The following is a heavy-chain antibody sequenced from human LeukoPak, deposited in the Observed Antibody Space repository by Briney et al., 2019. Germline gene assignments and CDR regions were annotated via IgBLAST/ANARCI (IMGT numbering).Heavy chain of an antibody. CDR2: INPSGGST. Sequence: ASVKVSCKASGYTFTSYYMHWVRQAPGQGLEWMGIINPSGGSTSYAQKFQGRVTMTRDTSTSTVYMELSRLSSDDTAVYYCAIDPGGNMIPEFDYWGQGTLVTVSS. V-gene: IGHV1-46*01. CDR3: AIDPGGNMIPEFDY. D-gene: IGHD4-23*01. J-gene: IGHJ4*02. CDR1: GYTFTSYY.